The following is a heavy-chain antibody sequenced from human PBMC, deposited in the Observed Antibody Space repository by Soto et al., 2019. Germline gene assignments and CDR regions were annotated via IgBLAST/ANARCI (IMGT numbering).Heavy chain of an antibody. CDR1: GCTFSSYA. Sequence: GASVKVSCKASGCTFSSYAISWVRQAPGQGLEWMGGIIPIFGTANYAQKFQGRVTITRDTSASTAYMELSSLRSEDTAVYYCARAWVVVTAPDYWGQGTLVTVSS. CDR3: ARAWVVVTAPDY. V-gene: IGHV1-69*05. J-gene: IGHJ4*02. CDR2: IIPIFGTA. D-gene: IGHD2-21*02.